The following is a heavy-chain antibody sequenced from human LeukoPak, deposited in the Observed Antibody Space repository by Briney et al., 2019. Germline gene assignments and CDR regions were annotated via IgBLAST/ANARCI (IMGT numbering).Heavy chain of an antibody. CDR3: ARGRGTYGYYFDY. J-gene: IGHJ4*02. CDR1: GFTFSDHY. CDR2: INQDGSEK. D-gene: IGHD3-10*01. Sequence: GGSLRLSCAASGFTFSDHYMDWVRQAPGKGLEWVAGINQDGSEKYYVDSVKGRFTISRDNAKNSLYLQMNSLRAEDTAVFYCARGRGTYGYYFDYWGQGTLVTVSS. V-gene: IGHV3-7*01.